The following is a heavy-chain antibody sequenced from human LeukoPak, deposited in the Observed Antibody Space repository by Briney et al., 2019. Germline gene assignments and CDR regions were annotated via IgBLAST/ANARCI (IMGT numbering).Heavy chain of an antibody. CDR3: ARDPSYDSSGYPNWFDP. CDR2: ISAYNGNT. CDR1: GYTFTTYG. D-gene: IGHD3-22*01. J-gene: IGHJ5*02. V-gene: IGHV1-18*01. Sequence: ASVKVSCKASGYTFTTYGISWVRQAPGQGLEWMGWISAYNGNTNCAQNLPGRVTMTTDTSTSTAYMELRSLRSDDTAVYYCARDPSYDSSGYPNWFDPWGQGTLVTVSS.